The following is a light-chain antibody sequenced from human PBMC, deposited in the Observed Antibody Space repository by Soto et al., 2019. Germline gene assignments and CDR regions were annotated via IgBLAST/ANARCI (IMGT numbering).Light chain of an antibody. V-gene: IGKV1-5*03. Sequence: DIQMTQSPSSLSASVRDRVTITCRASQGISTNLAWYQQKPGKAPKLLIYKASSLESGVPSRFSGSGSGTEFTLTISSLQPDDFAPYYCQQYNSYSPLTFGGGTKVDIK. CDR3: QQYNSYSPLT. J-gene: IGKJ4*01. CDR1: QGISTN. CDR2: KAS.